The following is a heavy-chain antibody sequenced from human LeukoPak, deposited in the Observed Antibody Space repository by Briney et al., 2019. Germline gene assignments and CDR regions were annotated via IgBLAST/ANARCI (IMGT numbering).Heavy chain of an antibody. Sequence: PAGSLTLYCAASGFTFSSYSMSWFRQAPGKGLEWVSAISGSGGSTYYADSVKGRFTISRDNSKNTLYLQMNSLRAEDTAVYYCAKDQKYGDLQHDYWGQGTLVTVSS. CDR3: AKDQKYGDLQHDY. CDR1: GFTFSSYS. J-gene: IGHJ4*02. CDR2: ISGSGGST. V-gene: IGHV3-23*01. D-gene: IGHD4-17*01.